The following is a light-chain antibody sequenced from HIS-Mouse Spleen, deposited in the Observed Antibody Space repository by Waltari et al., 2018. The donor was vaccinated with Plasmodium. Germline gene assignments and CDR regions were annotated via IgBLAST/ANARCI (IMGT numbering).Light chain of an antibody. CDR1: QRVSSN. J-gene: IGKJ3*01. V-gene: IGKV3-15*01. Sequence: IVMTQSPATLSVSPGERAPLSCRASQRVSSNLAWYQQKPGQAPRLLIYGASTRATGIPARFSGSGSGTEFTLTISSLQSEDFAVYYCQQYNNWSFTFGPGTKVDIK. CDR2: GAS. CDR3: QQYNNWSFT.